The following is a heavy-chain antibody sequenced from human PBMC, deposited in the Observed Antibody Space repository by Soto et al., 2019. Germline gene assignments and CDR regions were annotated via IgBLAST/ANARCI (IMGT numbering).Heavy chain of an antibody. CDR3: AKDLYYDFWSGYSGRDYFDY. J-gene: IGHJ4*02. CDR2: ISGSGGST. CDR1: GFTFSSYA. V-gene: IGHV3-23*01. D-gene: IGHD3-3*01. Sequence: TGGSLRLSCAASGFTFSSYAMSWVRQAPGKGLEWVSAISGSGGSTYYADSVKGRFTISRDNSKNTLYLQMNSLRAEDTAVYYCAKDLYYDFWSGYSGRDYFDYWGQGTLVTVSS.